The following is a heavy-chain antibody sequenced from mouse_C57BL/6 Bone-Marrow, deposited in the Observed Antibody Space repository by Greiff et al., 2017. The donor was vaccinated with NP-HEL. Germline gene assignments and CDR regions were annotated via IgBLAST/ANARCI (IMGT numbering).Heavy chain of an antibody. CDR3: AKAPFRYFDY. J-gene: IGHJ2*01. CDR2: INPGSGGT. V-gene: IGHV1-54*01. Sequence: VQLQQSGAELVRPGTSVKVSCKASGFAFTNYLIEWVKQRPGQGLEWIGVINPGSGGTYYNEKFKGKATLTADKASSTAYIQLSSLTSEDSAVYFCAKAPFRYFDYWGRGTALTVSA. CDR1: GFAFTNYL.